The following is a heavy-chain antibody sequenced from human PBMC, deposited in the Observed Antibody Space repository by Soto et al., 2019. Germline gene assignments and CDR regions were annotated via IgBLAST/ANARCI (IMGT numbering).Heavy chain of an antibody. J-gene: IGHJ4*02. D-gene: IGHD1-26*01. CDR1: GLTFSNYW. V-gene: IGHV3-7*03. CDR3: TNDKFSGSYYVRGLTYYFEY. Sequence: GGSLRLSCAVSGLTFSNYWMSWVRQAPGKGLEWVANIRQDESEKNYADSVKGRFTISRDNAKSSVYLQMNSLRAEDTAVYYCTNDKFSGSYYVRGLTYYFEYWGQGTLVTVSS. CDR2: IRQDESEK.